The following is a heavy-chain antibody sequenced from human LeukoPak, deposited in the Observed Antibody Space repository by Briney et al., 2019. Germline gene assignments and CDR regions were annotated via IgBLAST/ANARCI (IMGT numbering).Heavy chain of an antibody. D-gene: IGHD6-19*01. CDR1: GYTFTSYY. CDR3: ARERRAGYSSGWKRGPWFDP. V-gene: IGHV1-46*01. Sequence: ASVKVSCKASGYTFTSYYMHWVRQVPGQGLEWMGIINPSGGSTSYAQKFQGRVTMTRDTSTSTVYMELSSLRSEDTAVYYCARERRAGYSSGWKRGPWFDPWGQGTLVTVSS. J-gene: IGHJ5*02. CDR2: INPSGGST.